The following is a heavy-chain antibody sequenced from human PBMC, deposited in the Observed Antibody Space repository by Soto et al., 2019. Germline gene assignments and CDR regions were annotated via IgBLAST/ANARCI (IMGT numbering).Heavy chain of an antibody. Sequence: ASVKVSCKASGYTFTSYGISWVRQAPGQGLEWMGWISAYNGNTNYAQKLQGRVTMTTDTSTSTAYMELRSLRSDDTAVYYCVRDVPVRFLEWHWFDPWGQGTLVTVSS. D-gene: IGHD3-3*01. CDR2: ISAYNGNT. J-gene: IGHJ5*02. CDR3: VRDVPVRFLEWHWFDP. CDR1: GYTFTSYG. V-gene: IGHV1-18*04.